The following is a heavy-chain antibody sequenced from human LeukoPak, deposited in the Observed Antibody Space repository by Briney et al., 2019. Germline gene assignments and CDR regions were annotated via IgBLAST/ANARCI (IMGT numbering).Heavy chain of an antibody. CDR3: ATGAGYYYYMDV. CDR1: GYTFTGYY. CDR2: INPNSGGT. V-gene: IGHV1-2*02. D-gene: IGHD4-17*01. J-gene: IGHJ6*03. Sequence: ASVKVSCKASGYTFTGYYMHWVRQAPGQGLEWMGWINPNSGGTDYAQKFQGRVTMTRDTSISTAYMELSRLRSDDTAVYYCATGAGYYYYMDVWGKGTTVTISS.